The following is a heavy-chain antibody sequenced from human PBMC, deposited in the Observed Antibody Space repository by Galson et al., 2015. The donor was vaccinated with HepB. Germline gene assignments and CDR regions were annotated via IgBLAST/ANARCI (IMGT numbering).Heavy chain of an antibody. CDR3: ARGAATGGSYYMDV. V-gene: IGHV1-69*10. Sequence: SVKVSCKASGGTFSSYAISWVRQAPGQGLEWMGGIIPILGIANYAQKFQGRVTITADKSTSTAYMELSSLRSEDTAVYYCARGAATGGSYYMDVWGKGTTVTVSS. D-gene: IGHD2-8*02. CDR1: GGTFSSYA. CDR2: IIPILGIA. J-gene: IGHJ6*03.